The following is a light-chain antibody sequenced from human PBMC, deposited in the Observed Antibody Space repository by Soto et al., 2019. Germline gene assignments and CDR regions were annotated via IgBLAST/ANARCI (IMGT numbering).Light chain of an antibody. CDR1: SGHSSYA. Sequence: QLVLTQSPSASASLGASVKLTCTLSSGHSSYAIAWHQQQPQKGPRYLMKLNSDGSHSKGDGIPDRFSGSSSGAERYLTISGLQSEDEADYYCQTWGTGIHYVFGTGTKVTVL. CDR2: LNSDGSH. CDR3: QTWGTGIHYV. V-gene: IGLV4-69*01. J-gene: IGLJ1*01.